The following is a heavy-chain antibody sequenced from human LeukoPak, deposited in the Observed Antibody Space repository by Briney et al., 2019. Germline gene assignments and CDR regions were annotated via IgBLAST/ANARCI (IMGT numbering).Heavy chain of an antibody. J-gene: IGHJ4*02. V-gene: IGHV1-69*04. CDR3: ARGGYYDILTGYYPLDY. Sequence: GASVKVSCKASGGTFSSYAISWVRQAPGQGLEWMGRIIPILGTANYAQKFQGRVTITADKSTSTAYMELSSLRSEDTAVYYCARGGYYDILTGYYPLDYWGQGTLVTASS. CDR2: IIPILGTA. D-gene: IGHD3-9*01. CDR1: GGTFSSYA.